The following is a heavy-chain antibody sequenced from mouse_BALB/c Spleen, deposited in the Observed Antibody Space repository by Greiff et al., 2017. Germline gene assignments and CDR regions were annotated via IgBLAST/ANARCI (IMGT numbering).Heavy chain of an antibody. CDR1: GYTFTSYT. D-gene: IGHD2-10*01. J-gene: IGHJ4*01. Sequence: VKLQESGAELARPGASVKMSCKASGYTFTSYTMHWVKQRPGQGLEWIGYINPSSGYTNYNQKFKDKATLTADKSSSTAYMQLSSLTSEDSAVYYCARFAYYGNYDYAMDYWGQGTSVTVSS. CDR2: INPSSGYT. V-gene: IGHV1-4*01. CDR3: ARFAYYGNYDYAMDY.